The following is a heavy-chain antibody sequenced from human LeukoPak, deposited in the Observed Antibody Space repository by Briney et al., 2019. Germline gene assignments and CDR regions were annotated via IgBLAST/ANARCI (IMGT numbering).Heavy chain of an antibody. Sequence: GRSLRLSCAASGFTFSSYAMHWVRQAPGKGLGWVAVISYDGSNKYYADSVKGRFTISRDNSKNTLYLQMNSLRAEDTAVYYCARGIQLWSHYYYYGMDVWGQGTTVTVSS. CDR3: ARGIQLWSHYYYYGMDV. CDR1: GFTFSSYA. D-gene: IGHD5-18*01. J-gene: IGHJ6*02. V-gene: IGHV3-30-3*01. CDR2: ISYDGSNK.